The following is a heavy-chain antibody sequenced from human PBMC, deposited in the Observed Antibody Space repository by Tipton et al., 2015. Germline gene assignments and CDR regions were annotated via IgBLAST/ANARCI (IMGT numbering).Heavy chain of an antibody. CDR2: ISNSGGST. Sequence: SLRLSCAASGFTFSSYAMSWVRQAPGKGLEWVSTISNSGGSTYYADSVKGRFTISRDNSKNTLYLQMNSLRAEDTALYYCGRGRGLFGVPKRDYGMDVWGQGTTVTVSS. J-gene: IGHJ6*02. CDR1: GFTFSSYA. V-gene: IGHV3-23*01. CDR3: GRGRGLFGVPKRDYGMDV. D-gene: IGHD3-3*01.